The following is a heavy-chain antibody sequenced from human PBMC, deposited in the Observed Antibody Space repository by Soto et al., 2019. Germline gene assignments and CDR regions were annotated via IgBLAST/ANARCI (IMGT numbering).Heavy chain of an antibody. Sequence: PGESLKISCKGSGYSFTSYWIGWVRQMPGKGLEWMGIIYPGDSDTRYSPSFQGQVTISADKSISTAYLQWSSLKASDTAMYYCARCDFWSGYYGYYFDYWGQGTLVTVSS. V-gene: IGHV5-51*01. D-gene: IGHD3-3*01. CDR2: IYPGDSDT. CDR3: ARCDFWSGYYGYYFDY. CDR1: GYSFTSYW. J-gene: IGHJ4*02.